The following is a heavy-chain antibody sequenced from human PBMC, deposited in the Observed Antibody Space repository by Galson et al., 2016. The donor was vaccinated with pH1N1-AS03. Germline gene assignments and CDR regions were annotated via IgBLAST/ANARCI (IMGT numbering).Heavy chain of an antibody. CDR3: AKDSGFYRNAFDI. CDR1: GFTFDAYA. CDR2: ISWTGGSI. J-gene: IGHJ3*02. D-gene: IGHD1-26*01. V-gene: IGHV3-9*01. Sequence: SLRLSCAAPGFTFDAYAMHWVRQAPGKGLEWASGISWTGGSIGDVDSVKGRFTISRDNAKKSLYLHMNSLRAEDTALYYCAKDSGFYRNAFDIWGQGTMVTVSS.